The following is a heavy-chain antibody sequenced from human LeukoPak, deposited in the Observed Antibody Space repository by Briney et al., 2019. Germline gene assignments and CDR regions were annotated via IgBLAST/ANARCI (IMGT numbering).Heavy chain of an antibody. Sequence: SETLSLTCTVSGGSISSYYWSWIRQPPGKGLEWIGYIYYSGSTNYSPSLKSRVTISVDTSKNQFSLKLSSVTAADTAVYYCARAYGYSGYDFDYWGQGTLVTVSS. CDR1: GGSISSYY. CDR2: IYYSGST. V-gene: IGHV4-59*01. J-gene: IGHJ4*02. CDR3: ARAYGYSGYDFDY. D-gene: IGHD5-12*01.